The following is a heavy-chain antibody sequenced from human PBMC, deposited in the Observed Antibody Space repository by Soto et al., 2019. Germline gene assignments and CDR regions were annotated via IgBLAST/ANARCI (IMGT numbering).Heavy chain of an antibody. D-gene: IGHD2-15*01. CDR3: ASALYCSGGSCSFDP. CDR1: GGSISSYY. Sequence: SETLSLTCTVSGGSISSYYWIWIRQPPGKGLEWIGFIYYTGSTSYNPSLKSRVTISMDTSKNQFSLKLTSVTAADTAVYYCASALYCSGGSCSFDPWGQGTLVTVSS. J-gene: IGHJ5*02. V-gene: IGHV4-59*01. CDR2: IYYTGST.